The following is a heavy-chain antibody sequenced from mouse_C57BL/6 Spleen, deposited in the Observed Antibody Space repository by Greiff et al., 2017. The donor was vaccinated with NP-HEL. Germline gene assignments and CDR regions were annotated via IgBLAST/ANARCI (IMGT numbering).Heavy chain of an antibody. V-gene: IGHV1-19*01. CDR3: ARGTTVVEGDY. CDR2: INPYNGGT. D-gene: IGHD1-1*01. CDR1: GYTFTDYY. J-gene: IGHJ4*01. Sequence: DVKLQESGPVLVKPGASVKMSCKASGYTFTDYYMNWVKQSHGKSLEWIGVINPYNGGTSYNQKFKGKATLTVDKSSSTAYMELNSLTSEDSAVYYCARGTTVVEGDYWGQGTSVTVSS.